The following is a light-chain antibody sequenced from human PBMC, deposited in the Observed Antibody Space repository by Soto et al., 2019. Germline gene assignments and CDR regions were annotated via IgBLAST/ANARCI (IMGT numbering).Light chain of an antibody. V-gene: IGLV2-23*02. J-gene: IGLJ1*01. CDR2: EVT. CDR3: CSYAGTHYV. CDR1: SGDVGSYNF. Sequence: QSVLTQPASVSGSPGQSITISCTGTSGDVGSYNFVSWYQQHPGKAPKFMIYEVTKRPSGVSNRFSGSKSGNTASLTISGLQADDEADYYCCSYAGTHYVFGTGTKLTVL.